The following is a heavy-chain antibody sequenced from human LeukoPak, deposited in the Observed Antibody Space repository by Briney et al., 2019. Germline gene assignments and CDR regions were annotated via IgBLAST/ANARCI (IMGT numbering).Heavy chain of an antibody. V-gene: IGHV3-23*01. Sequence: PGGSLILSCAASGFTLSSYAMSWVRQAPGKGLEWVSAISGSGGSTYYADSVKGRFTISRDNSKNTLYLQMNSLRAEDTAVYYCAKDQFIAVAGIPPFDYWGQGTLVTVSS. CDR2: ISGSGGST. CDR1: GFTLSSYA. J-gene: IGHJ4*02. CDR3: AKDQFIAVAGIPPFDY. D-gene: IGHD6-19*01.